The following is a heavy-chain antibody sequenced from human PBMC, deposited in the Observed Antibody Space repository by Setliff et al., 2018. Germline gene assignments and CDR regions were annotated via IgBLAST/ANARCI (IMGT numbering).Heavy chain of an antibody. D-gene: IGHD1-26*01. Sequence: GGSLRLSCAASGFTFSSYGMHWVRQAPGKGLEWVAFIRYDGSSTSYADSVKGRFTISRDNAKNSLYLQMNSLRAEDTAVYYCARKSGSYYFNAFDLWGQGTMVTVSS. CDR3: ARKSGSYYFNAFDL. CDR1: GFTFSSYG. V-gene: IGHV3-30*02. J-gene: IGHJ3*01. CDR2: IRYDGSST.